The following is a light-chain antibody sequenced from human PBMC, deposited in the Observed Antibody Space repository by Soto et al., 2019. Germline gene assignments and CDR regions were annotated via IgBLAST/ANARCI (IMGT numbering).Light chain of an antibody. Sequence: EIVLTQSPATLSLSPGERATLSCRASQSVSSYLAWYQQKPGQAPRLLIYDASNRATCIPARFSGSGSGTDFTLTIISLEPEDFAADYCQQRHSWPPIFTFGPGTKLDIK. CDR2: DAS. J-gene: IGKJ3*01. CDR3: QQRHSWPPIFT. CDR1: QSVSSY. V-gene: IGKV3-11*01.